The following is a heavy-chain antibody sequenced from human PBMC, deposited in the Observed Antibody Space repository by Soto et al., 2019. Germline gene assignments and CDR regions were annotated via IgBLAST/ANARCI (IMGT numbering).Heavy chain of an antibody. V-gene: IGHV4-61*03. Sequence: QVQLQESGPGLVKPSETLSLTCTVSGVSVSSGNYYWTWIRQPPGKGLEWIGYIHNSGSADYNPSLKSRVTISVDTSKNHVSLRLSSVTAADTAVYYGARDSIAFFDYWGQGTLVTVSS. J-gene: IGHJ4*02. D-gene: IGHD2-15*01. CDR2: IHNSGSA. CDR3: ARDSIAFFDY. CDR1: GVSVSSGNYY.